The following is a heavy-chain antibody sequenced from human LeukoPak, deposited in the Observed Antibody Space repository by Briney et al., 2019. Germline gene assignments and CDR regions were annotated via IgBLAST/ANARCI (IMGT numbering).Heavy chain of an antibody. D-gene: IGHD6-19*01. Sequence: ASVKVSCKASGYTFTGYYMHWVRQAPGQGLEWMGWINPNSGGTNYAQKFQGRVTMTRDTSISTAYMELSRLRSDDTAVYYCARDDFGYSSGWFHYWGQETLVTVSS. CDR3: ARDDFGYSSGWFHY. J-gene: IGHJ4*02. V-gene: IGHV1-2*02. CDR2: INPNSGGT. CDR1: GYTFTGYY.